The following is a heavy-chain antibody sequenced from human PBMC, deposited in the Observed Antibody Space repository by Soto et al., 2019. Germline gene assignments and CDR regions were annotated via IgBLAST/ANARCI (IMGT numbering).Heavy chain of an antibody. J-gene: IGHJ6*02. D-gene: IGHD2-15*01. CDR2: ISAYNGNT. Sequence: GASVKVSCKASGYTFTSYGISWVRQAPGQGLEWMGWISAYNGNTNYAQKLQGRVTMTTDTSTSTAYMELRSLRSDDTAVYYCAWGGGYCSGGSCYLPPNYYYYGMDVWGQGTTVTVSS. CDR1: GYTFTSYG. V-gene: IGHV1-18*01. CDR3: AWGGGYCSGGSCYLPPNYYYYGMDV.